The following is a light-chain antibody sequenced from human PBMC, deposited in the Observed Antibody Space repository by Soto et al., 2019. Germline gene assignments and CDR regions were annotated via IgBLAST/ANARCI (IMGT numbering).Light chain of an antibody. V-gene: IGKV1-9*01. CDR2: GAS. CDR3: QQLNGSPWT. J-gene: IGKJ1*01. CDR1: PAIASF. Sequence: IQLTQAPSSLSASVGDRVTITCRASPAIASFLAWYQQKPGTAPNLLIYGASTLQSGVPSRFSGSRSGTDYTLTIASLQPEDFATYYCQQLNGSPWTFGQGTKVEIK.